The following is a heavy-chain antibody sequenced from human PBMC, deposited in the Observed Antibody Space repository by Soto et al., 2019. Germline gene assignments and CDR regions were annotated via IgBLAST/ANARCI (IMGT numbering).Heavy chain of an antibody. CDR1: GGSISSGGYY. CDR3: ARDPAP. V-gene: IGHV4-31*01. J-gene: IGHJ5*02. Sequence: QVQLQESGPGLVKPSQTLSLTCTVSGGSISSGGYYWSWIRQHPGKGLEWIGYIYNSGSTYYNPXRXGXXTVSADTSKNQFSLKLSSVTAADTAVHYCARDPAPWGQGTLVTVSS. CDR2: IYNSGST.